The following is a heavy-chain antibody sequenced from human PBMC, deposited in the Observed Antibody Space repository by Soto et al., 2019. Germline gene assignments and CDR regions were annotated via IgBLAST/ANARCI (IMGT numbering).Heavy chain of an antibody. CDR2: ISAYNGNT. CDR1: GYTFTSYG. CDR3: ARDLDILTGYYRDDAFDI. Sequence: ASGKVSCKASGYTFTSYGISWVRQAPGQGLEWMGWISAYNGNTNYAQKLQGRVTMTTDTSTSTAYMELRSLRSDDTAVYYCARDLDILTGYYRDDAFDIWGQGTMVTVSS. D-gene: IGHD3-9*01. V-gene: IGHV1-18*01. J-gene: IGHJ3*02.